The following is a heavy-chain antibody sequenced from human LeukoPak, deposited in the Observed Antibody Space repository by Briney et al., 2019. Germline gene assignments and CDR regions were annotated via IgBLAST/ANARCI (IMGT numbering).Heavy chain of an antibody. V-gene: IGHV4-61*05. CDR2: IYYSGST. CDR3: ARVQDFWSGYDLIYYYYMDV. J-gene: IGHJ6*03. D-gene: IGHD3-3*01. Sequence: SETLSLTCTVSGGSIGSSSYYWGWIRQPPGKGLEWIGYIYYSGSTNYNPSLKSRVTISVDTSKNQFSLKLSSVTAADTAVYYCARVQDFWSGYDLIYYYYMDVWGKGTTVTVSS. CDR1: GGSIGSSSYY.